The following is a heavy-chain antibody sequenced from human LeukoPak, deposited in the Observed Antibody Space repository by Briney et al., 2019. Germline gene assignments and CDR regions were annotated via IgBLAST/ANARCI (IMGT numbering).Heavy chain of an antibody. V-gene: IGHV3-21*01. CDR1: GFTFSSYS. Sequence: GGSLRLSCAASGFTFSSYSMNWVRQAPGKGLEWVSSISSSSSYIYYADSVKGRFTISRDNAKNSLYLQMNSLRAEDTAVYYCARDRTSCLGCTDVWGQGTTVTVSS. D-gene: IGHD2-2*01. CDR3: ARDRTSCLGCTDV. J-gene: IGHJ6*02. CDR2: ISSSSSYI.